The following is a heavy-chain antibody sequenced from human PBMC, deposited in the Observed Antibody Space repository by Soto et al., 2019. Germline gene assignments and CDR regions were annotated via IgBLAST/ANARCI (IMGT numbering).Heavy chain of an antibody. Sequence: ISWIRQAPGKGLEWVSYISSSGSTIYYADSVKGRFTISRDNAKNSLYLQMNSLRAEDTDGSFDYWGQGTLVTVSS. CDR2: ISSSGSTI. V-gene: IGHV3-11*01. J-gene: IGHJ4*02. CDR3: Y.